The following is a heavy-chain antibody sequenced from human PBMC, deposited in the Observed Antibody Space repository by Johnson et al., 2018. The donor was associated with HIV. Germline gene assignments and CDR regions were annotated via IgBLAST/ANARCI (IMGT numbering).Heavy chain of an antibody. D-gene: IGHD1-1*01. CDR3: AKASHWAFDI. CDR2: ISSSGSTI. J-gene: IGHJ3*02. V-gene: IGHV3-11*04. CDR1: GYSVTGYN. Sequence: QVQLVESGGGLVQPGGSLRLSCAVSGYSVTGYNVNWVRQAPVKWLEWVSYISSSGSTIYYSDSGKCRFTISRVNAKNSLYLQMNSLRGEDTAVYYCAKASHWAFDIWGQGTMVAVSS.